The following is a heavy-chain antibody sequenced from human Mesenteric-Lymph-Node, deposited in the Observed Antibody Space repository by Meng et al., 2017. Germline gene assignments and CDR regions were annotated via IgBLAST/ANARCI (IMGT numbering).Heavy chain of an antibody. V-gene: IGHV3-74*01. CDR3: TRDYYYLSFDY. D-gene: IGHD2/OR15-2a*01. CDR1: GFSGYW. Sequence: GESLKMSCAASGFSGYWMHWVRQAPGKGLVWLSRIKSDGSETTYADSVKGRFTISRDNAKNTVYLQMDSLTTEDTAVYYCTRDYYYLSFDYWGQGTLVTVSS. J-gene: IGHJ4*02. CDR2: IKSDGSET.